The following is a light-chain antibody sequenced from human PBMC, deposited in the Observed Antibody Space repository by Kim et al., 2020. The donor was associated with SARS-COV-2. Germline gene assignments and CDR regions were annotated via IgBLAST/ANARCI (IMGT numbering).Light chain of an antibody. CDR1: QAIRDD. CDR3: IQDYNLPPT. Sequence: AIQMTQSPSSLSASVGDKVTITCRASQAIRDDLDWYQQKPGEAPKLLISAASSLKVGVPSRFSGSGSGTDFSLTITSLQPEDFATYYCIQDYNLPPTFGQGTKVDI. J-gene: IGKJ1*01. V-gene: IGKV1-6*02. CDR2: AAS.